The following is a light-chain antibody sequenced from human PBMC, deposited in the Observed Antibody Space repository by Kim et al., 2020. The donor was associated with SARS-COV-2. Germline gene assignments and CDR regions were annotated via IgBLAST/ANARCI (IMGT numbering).Light chain of an antibody. CDR1: QHIREH. CDR3: QQSVNLPYS. V-gene: IGKV1-33*01. CDR2: QAS. Sequence: SAAVGDRVTITCQASQHIREHLNWYQHTPGKAPQLLIYQASLLETGVSSRFRGSGYRTYFPLTINSLQPEDAATYYCQQSVNLPYSFGQGTKL. J-gene: IGKJ2*01.